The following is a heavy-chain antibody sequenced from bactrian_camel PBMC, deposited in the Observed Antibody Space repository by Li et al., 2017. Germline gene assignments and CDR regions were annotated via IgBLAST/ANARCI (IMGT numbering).Heavy chain of an antibody. D-gene: IGHD2*01. Sequence: QVQLVESGGGSVQAGGSLRLSCTAREHTYSRYHMGWFRQLPGKEREGVACTGSDGPTTYADSVKGRFALSEDSATKTLYLQMDNLKPEDTALYSCKTNCIPLGSYWFLSDSGYWGQ. J-gene: IGHJ6*01. CDR3: KTNCIPLGSYWFLSDSGY. CDR1: EHTYSRYH. V-gene: IGHV3S55*01. CDR2: TGSDGPT.